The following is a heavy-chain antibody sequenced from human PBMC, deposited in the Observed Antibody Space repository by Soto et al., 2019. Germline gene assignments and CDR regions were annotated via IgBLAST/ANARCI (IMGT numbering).Heavy chain of an antibody. CDR2: ISCNSGSI. J-gene: IGHJ4*02. Sequence: EVQLVESGGGLVQPGRSLRLSCAASGFTFDDYAMHWVRQAPGKGLVWVSGISCNSGSIGYADSVKGRFTISRDNAKTSLYLQMNSLRAEDTALYYCAKDRGLVLSLYFDHWGQGTLVTVSS. CDR3: AKDRGLVLSLYFDH. D-gene: IGHD6-19*01. V-gene: IGHV3-9*01. CDR1: GFTFDDYA.